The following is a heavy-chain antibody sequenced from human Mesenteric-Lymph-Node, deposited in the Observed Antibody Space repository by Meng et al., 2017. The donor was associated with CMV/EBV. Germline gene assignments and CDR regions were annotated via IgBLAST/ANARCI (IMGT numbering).Heavy chain of an antibody. CDR1: GFSGGGHA. CDR3: ARERQQLGLDY. D-gene: IGHD6-13*01. Sequence: SCSASGFSGGGHAMAWVGQSPGRGLEWVSSLSASSDRTYYADSVKARFTISRDNAKNSLYLQMNSLRAEDTAVYYCARERQQLGLDYWGQGTLVTVSS. CDR2: LSASSDRT. V-gene: IGHV3-23*01. J-gene: IGHJ4*02.